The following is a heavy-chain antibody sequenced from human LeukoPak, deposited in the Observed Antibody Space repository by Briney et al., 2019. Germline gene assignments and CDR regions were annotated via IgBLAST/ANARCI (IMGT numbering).Heavy chain of an antibody. CDR3: ARDVERDGYKGYWYFDL. J-gene: IGHJ2*01. CDR2: IYHSGST. Sequence: RASETLSLTCTVSGYSISSGYYWGWIRQPPGKGLEWIGSIYHSGSTYYNPSLKSRVTISVDTSKNQFSLKLSSVTAADTAVYYCARDVERDGYKGYWYFDLWGRGTLVTVSS. V-gene: IGHV4-38-2*02. CDR1: GYSISSGYY. D-gene: IGHD5-24*01.